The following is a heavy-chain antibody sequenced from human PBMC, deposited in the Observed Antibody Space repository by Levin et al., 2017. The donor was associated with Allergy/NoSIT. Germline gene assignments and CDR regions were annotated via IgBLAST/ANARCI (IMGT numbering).Heavy chain of an antibody. CDR1: GFPFTKYP. Sequence: GESLKISCAASGFPFTKYPMHWVRQASGKGLEWVATISFDGSDKYYADSVKGRLTISRDNSKNTLHLQMNGLRADDAAVYYCARDYSHYVGYYYGVDVWGLGTTVTVSS. J-gene: IGHJ6*02. V-gene: IGHV3-30-3*01. CDR2: ISFDGSDK. D-gene: IGHD4-11*01. CDR3: ARDYSHYVGYYYGVDV.